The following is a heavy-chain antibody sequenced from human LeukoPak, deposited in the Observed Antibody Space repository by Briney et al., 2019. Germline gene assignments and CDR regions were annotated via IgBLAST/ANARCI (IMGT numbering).Heavy chain of an antibody. V-gene: IGHV4-4*07. J-gene: IGHJ4*02. CDR2: IYTSGST. D-gene: IGHD3-10*01. CDR1: GGSISSYY. Sequence: SETLSLTCTVSGGSISSYYWSWIRQPAGKGLEWIGRIYTSGSTNYNPSLKSRVTMSVDTSKNQFSLKLSSVTAADTAMYYCAKGTGVRGVIGFDYWGQGTLVTVSS. CDR3: AKGTGVRGVIGFDY.